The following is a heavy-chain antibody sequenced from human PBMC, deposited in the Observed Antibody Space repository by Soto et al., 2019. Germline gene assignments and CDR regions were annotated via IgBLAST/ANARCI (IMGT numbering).Heavy chain of an antibody. Sequence: GGSLRLSCAASGFTFSNAWMSWVRQAPGKGLEWVGRIKSKTDGGRKDNAAPVKGSVTMSRDNSKNTLYLEMNSLKTKDTAVYYGTTIYPDYVDDDGCWDFDLWGRGTLVTVSS. CDR1: GFTFSNAW. D-gene: IGHD4-17*01. J-gene: IGHJ2*01. CDR3: TTIYPDYVDDDGCWDFDL. V-gene: IGHV3-15*01. CDR2: IKSKTDGGRK.